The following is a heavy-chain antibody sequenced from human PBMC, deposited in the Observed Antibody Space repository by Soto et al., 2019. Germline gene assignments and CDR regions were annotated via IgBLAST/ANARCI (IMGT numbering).Heavy chain of an antibody. J-gene: IGHJ4*02. V-gene: IGHV4-39*01. CDR2: VHYSGST. CDR3: ARQHYYDSSGYYTWN. D-gene: IGHD3-22*01. CDR1: GGSIRSNIYY. Sequence: QLQLQESGPGLVKPSETLSLTCSVSGGSIRSNIYYWGWIRQPPGKGLEWIATVHYSGSTYYTPSPKXRXTXXADTYKTQFSLRLNSVTAADTAVYYCARQHYYDSSGYYTWNWGQGTLVTVSS.